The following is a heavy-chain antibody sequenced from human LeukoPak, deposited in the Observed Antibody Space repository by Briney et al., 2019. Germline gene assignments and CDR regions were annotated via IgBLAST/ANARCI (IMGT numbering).Heavy chain of an antibody. D-gene: IGHD5-18*01. CDR1: GFTFSSYA. CDR3: ARVEVHSYGPFDY. V-gene: IGHV3-30-3*01. CDR2: ISYDGSNK. J-gene: IGHJ4*02. Sequence: GGSLRLSCAASGFTFSSYAMHWVRQAPGKGLEWVAVISYDGSNKYYADSVKGRFTISRDNSKNTLYLQMNSLRAEDTAVYYCARVEVHSYGPFDYWGQGTLVTVSS.